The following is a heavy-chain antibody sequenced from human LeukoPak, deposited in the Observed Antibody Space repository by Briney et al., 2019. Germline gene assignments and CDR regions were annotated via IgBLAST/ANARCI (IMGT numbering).Heavy chain of an antibody. D-gene: IGHD4-23*01. J-gene: IGHJ4*02. CDR2: ISSSSTI. CDR1: GFTFSDYY. V-gene: IGHV3-69-1*01. CDR3: DGGGY. Sequence: GGSLRLSCAASGFTFSDYYMNWVRQAPGKGLEWVSSISSSSTIYYEDSVKGRFTISRDNAKNSLYLQMSSLRAEDTAVYWEDGGGYWGQGTLVTVSS.